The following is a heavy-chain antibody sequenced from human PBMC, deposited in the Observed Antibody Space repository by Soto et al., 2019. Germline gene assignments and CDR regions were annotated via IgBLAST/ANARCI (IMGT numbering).Heavy chain of an antibody. CDR1: GFTFSSYA. CDR3: AKDLEDYVWGSYRYTGYYFDY. D-gene: IGHD3-16*02. J-gene: IGHJ4*02. V-gene: IGHV3-23*01. Sequence: GGSLRLSCAASGFTFSSYAMSWVRQAPGKGLEWVSAISGSGGSTYYADSVKGRFTISRDNSKNTLYLQMNSLRAEDTAVYYCAKDLEDYVWGSYRYTGYYFDYWGQGTLVTVSP. CDR2: ISGSGGST.